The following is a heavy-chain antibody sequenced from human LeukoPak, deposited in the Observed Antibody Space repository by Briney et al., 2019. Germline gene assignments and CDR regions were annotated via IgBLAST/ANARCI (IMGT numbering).Heavy chain of an antibody. J-gene: IGHJ4*02. CDR1: GGSFSGYY. Sequence: SETLSLTCAVYGGSFSGYYWSWIREPPGKRLEWIGEINHSGSTNYNPSLKSLVTISVDTSKNQFSLKLSSVTAADTAVYYCAREQKWLREVDYWGQGTLVTVSS. CDR3: AREQKWLREVDY. V-gene: IGHV4-34*01. CDR2: INHSGST. D-gene: IGHD5-12*01.